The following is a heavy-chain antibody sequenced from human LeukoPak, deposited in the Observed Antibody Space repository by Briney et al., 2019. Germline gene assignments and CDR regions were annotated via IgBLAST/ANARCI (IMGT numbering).Heavy chain of an antibody. CDR1: GGSFSSHA. J-gene: IGHJ5*02. CDR3: ARVGYSSSWADP. D-gene: IGHD6-13*01. Sequence: SVKVSCKASGGSFSSHAISWVRQAPGQGLEWMGGIIPIFGTANYAQKFQGRVTITADESTSTAYMELSSLRSEDTAVYYCARVGYSSSWADPWGQGTLVTVSS. V-gene: IGHV1-69*13. CDR2: IIPIFGTA.